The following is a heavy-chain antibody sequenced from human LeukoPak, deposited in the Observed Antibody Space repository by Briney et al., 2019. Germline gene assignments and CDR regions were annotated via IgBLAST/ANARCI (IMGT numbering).Heavy chain of an antibody. J-gene: IGHJ6*02. CDR3: ARDPVHSSSWGLYYYYGMDV. CDR1: GFTFSSYW. V-gene: IGHV3-74*01. CDR2: INSDGSST. Sequence: GGSLRLSCAASGFTFSSYWMHWVRQAPGKGLVWVSRINSDGSSTSYVDSVKGRFTISRDNAKNTLYLQMNSLRAEDTAVYYCARDPVHSSSWGLYYYYGMDVWGQGTTVTVSS. D-gene: IGHD6-13*01.